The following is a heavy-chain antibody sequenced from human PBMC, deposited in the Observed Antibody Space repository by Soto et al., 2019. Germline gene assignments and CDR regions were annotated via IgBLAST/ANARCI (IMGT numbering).Heavy chain of an antibody. CDR1: GFIFSSYS. CDR2: ISNDGSNK. J-gene: IGHJ3*02. V-gene: IGHV3-30-3*01. D-gene: IGHD2-2*01. CDR3: ARYQFRDAFDI. Sequence: QVQLVESGGGVVQPGRSLRLSCAASGFIFSSYSMHWVRQAPGKGLEWVAMISNDGSNKDYVDSVKGRFTISRDNSNNTLSLQMNSLRAEDTAVYYCARYQFRDAFDIWGQGTMVTVSS.